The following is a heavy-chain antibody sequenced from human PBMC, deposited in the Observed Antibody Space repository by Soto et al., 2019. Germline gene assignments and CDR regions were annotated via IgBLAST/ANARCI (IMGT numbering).Heavy chain of an antibody. D-gene: IGHD3-3*01. Sequence: SETLSLTCTVSGGSVSSVSYYWSWIRQPPGKGLEWIGYIYYSGSTNYNPSLKSRVTISVDTSKNQFSLKRSSVTAAGTAVYYCAREIRFLESYGMDVWGQGTTVTVSS. CDR2: IYYSGST. CDR3: AREIRFLESYGMDV. CDR1: GGSVSSVSYY. V-gene: IGHV4-61*01. J-gene: IGHJ6*02.